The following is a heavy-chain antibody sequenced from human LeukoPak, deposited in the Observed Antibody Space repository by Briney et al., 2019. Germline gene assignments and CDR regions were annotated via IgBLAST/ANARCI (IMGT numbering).Heavy chain of an antibody. J-gene: IGHJ4*02. D-gene: IGHD1-1*01. CDR3: ARDPRTVRI. CDR2: ISENSGDT. CDR1: GFTFSASY. V-gene: IGHV3-11*06. Sequence: GGSLRLSCVASGFTFSASYMTWVRQPPGKGLEWLSYISENSGDTNYADSVKGRFTVSRDNAKNSLYLQMNSLRVEDTAVYYCARDPRTVRIWGQGTLVTVSS.